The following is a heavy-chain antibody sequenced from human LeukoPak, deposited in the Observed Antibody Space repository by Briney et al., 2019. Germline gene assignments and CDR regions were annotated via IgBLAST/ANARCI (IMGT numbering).Heavy chain of an antibody. J-gene: IGHJ6*03. D-gene: IGHD2-2*01. CDR2: IRSKANSYAT. CDR1: GFTFSGSA. Sequence: GGSLRLSCATSGFTFSGSAMHWVRQASGKGLEWVGRIRSKANSYATAYAASVKGRFTISRDDSKNTAYLQMNSLKTEDTAVYYCTRGRYCSSTSCYDSYYMDVWGKGTTVTVSS. V-gene: IGHV3-73*01. CDR3: TRGRYCSSTSCYDSYYMDV.